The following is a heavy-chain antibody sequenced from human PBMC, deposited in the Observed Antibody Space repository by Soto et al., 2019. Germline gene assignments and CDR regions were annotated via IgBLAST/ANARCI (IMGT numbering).Heavy chain of an antibody. CDR2: INPTGGTT. D-gene: IGHD1-26*01. Sequence: ASVKVSCKASGYTFTSCYLHWVRQAPGQGLEWMGIINPTGGTTSYAQKFQGRVTMTRDTSTSTVYMELSSLRSEDTAVYYCARSPLYSGSYSSFYYYYGMDVWGQGTTVTVSS. CDR3: ARSPLYSGSYSSFYYYYGMDV. V-gene: IGHV1-46*01. J-gene: IGHJ6*02. CDR1: GYTFTSCY.